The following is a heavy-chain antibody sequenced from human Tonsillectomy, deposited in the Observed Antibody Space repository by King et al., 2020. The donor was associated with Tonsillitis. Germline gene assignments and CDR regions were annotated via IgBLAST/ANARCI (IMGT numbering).Heavy chain of an antibody. CDR3: ARGGRAPKAQTFDV. Sequence: VRLMESGGGVVQPGRSLRLSGAASGFTFAYFPMNWVRQAPGKGLEWVSFISFDGKNQDYGDSVKGRFTISRDNSKRNLYLQMSILMPDDTAIYYCARGGRAPKAQTFDVWGQGTMLTVSS. CDR1: GFTFAYFP. V-gene: IGHV3-30*03. D-gene: IGHD3-16*01. CDR2: ISFDGKNQ. J-gene: IGHJ3*01.